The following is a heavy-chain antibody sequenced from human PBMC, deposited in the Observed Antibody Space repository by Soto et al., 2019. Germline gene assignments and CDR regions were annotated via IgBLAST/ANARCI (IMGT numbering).Heavy chain of an antibody. D-gene: IGHD3-3*01. V-gene: IGHV1-18*01. Sequence: ASVKVSCKASGYTFTSYGISWVRQAPGQGLEWMGWISAYNGNTNYAQKPQGRVTMTTDTSTSTAYMELRSLRSDDTAVYYCASSSYDFWSGYSRIYGMDVWGQGTTVTVSS. CDR1: GYTFTSYG. J-gene: IGHJ6*02. CDR3: ASSSYDFWSGYSRIYGMDV. CDR2: ISAYNGNT.